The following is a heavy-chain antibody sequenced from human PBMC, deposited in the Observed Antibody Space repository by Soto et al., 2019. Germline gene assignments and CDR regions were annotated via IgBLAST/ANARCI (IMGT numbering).Heavy chain of an antibody. D-gene: IGHD3-10*01. CDR2: ISAYNGNT. CDR1: GYTFTSYG. V-gene: IGHV1-18*04. J-gene: IGHJ5*02. CDR3: ARVLLWFGESGRFDP. Sequence: ASVKVSCKASGYTFTSYGISWVRQAPGQGLEWMRWISAYNGNTNYAQKLQGRVTMTTDTSTSTAYMELRSLRSDDTAVYYCARVLLWFGESGRFDPWGQGTLVTVSS.